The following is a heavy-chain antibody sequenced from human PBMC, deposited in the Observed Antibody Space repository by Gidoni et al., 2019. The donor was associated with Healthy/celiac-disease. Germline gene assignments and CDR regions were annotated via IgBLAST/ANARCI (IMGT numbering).Heavy chain of an antibody. CDR2: INHSGST. CDR3: ARVGRHIFRRGCYFDY. Sequence: QVQLQQWGAGLLKPSETLSLTCAVYGGSFSGYYWSWIRQPPGKGLEWIGEINHSGSTNYNPSLKSRVTISVDTSKNQFSLKLSSVTAADTAVYYCARVGRHIFRRGCYFDYWGQGTLVTVSS. D-gene: IGHD2-21*01. J-gene: IGHJ4*02. V-gene: IGHV4-34*01. CDR1: GGSFSGYY.